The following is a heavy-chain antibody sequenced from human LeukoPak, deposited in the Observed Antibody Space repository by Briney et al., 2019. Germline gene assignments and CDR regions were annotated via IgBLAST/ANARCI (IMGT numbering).Heavy chain of an antibody. V-gene: IGHV4-31*03. CDR3: ARRLRLNIVVVPAAIETAFDI. CDR2: IYYSGST. Sequence: SETLSLTCTVSGGSISSGGYYWSWIRQHPGKGLEWIGYIYYSGSTYYNPSLKSRVTISVDTSKNQFSLKLSSVTAADTAVYYCARRLRLNIVVVPAAIETAFDIWGQGTMVTVSS. CDR1: GGSISSGGYY. D-gene: IGHD2-2*02. J-gene: IGHJ3*02.